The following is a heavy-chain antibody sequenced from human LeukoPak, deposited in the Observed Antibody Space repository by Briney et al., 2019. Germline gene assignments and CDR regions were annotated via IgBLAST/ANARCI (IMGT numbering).Heavy chain of an antibody. CDR2: ISYDGSNK. Sequence: GSLRLSCAASGFTFSSYGMHWVRQAPGKGLEWVAVISYDGSNKYYADSVKGRFTISRDNSKNTLYLQMNSLRAEDTAVYYCAKQSYYDSSGYYYDYWGQGTLVTVSS. D-gene: IGHD3-22*01. CDR1: GFTFSSYG. V-gene: IGHV3-30*18. J-gene: IGHJ4*02. CDR3: AKQSYYDSSGYYYDY.